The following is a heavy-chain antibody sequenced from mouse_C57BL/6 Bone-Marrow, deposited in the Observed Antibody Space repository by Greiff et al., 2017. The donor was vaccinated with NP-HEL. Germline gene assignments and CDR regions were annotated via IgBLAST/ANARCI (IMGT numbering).Heavy chain of an antibody. CDR1: GYTFTSYW. CDR2: IDPSDSET. V-gene: IGHV1-52*01. D-gene: IGHD1-1*01. J-gene: IGHJ2*01. Sequence: SGAELVRPGSSVKLSCKASGYTFTSYWMHWVKQRPIQGLEWIGNIDPSDSETHYNQKFKDKATLTVDKSSSTAYMQLSSLTSEDSAVYYCASDYYGSSPFDYWGQGTTLTVSS. CDR3: ASDYYGSSPFDY.